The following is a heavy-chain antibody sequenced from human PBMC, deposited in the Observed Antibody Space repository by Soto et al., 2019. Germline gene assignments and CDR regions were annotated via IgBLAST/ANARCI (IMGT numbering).Heavy chain of an antibody. Sequence: GGSLRLSCAACGFTFINYAMSWVRQAPWKGLEWVSTISGSDGSTFYADSAKGRFTISRDSSKSTLSLEMNSLRAEDTALYYCAKNLSIADRSFDCCGRRAQVAFCS. J-gene: IGHJ4*02. CDR1: GFTFINYA. D-gene: IGHD3-3*02. V-gene: IGHV3-23*01. CDR2: ISGSDGST. CDR3: AKNLSIADRSFDC.